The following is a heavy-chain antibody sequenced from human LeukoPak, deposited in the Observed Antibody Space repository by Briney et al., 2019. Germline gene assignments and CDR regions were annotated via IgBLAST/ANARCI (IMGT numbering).Heavy chain of an antibody. CDR1: GYTFTSYG. CDR3: ARGVQSWNWFDP. D-gene: IGHD1-1*01. J-gene: IGHJ5*02. CDR2: ISAYNGNT. V-gene: IGHV1-18*01. Sequence: ASVKVSCKASGYTFTSYGISWVRQPPGQGLEWMGWISAYNGNTNYAQKLQGRVTMTTGTSTSTAYMELRSLRSDDTAVYYCARGVQSWNWFDPWGQGTLVTVSS.